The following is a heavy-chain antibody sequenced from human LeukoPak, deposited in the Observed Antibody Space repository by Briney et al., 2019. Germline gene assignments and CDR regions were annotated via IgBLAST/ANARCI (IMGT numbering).Heavy chain of an antibody. CDR1: GGTFSSYA. D-gene: IGHD3-22*01. V-gene: IGHV1-69*04. Sequence: ASVKVPCKASGGTFSSYAISWVRQAPGQGLEWMGRIIPILGIANYAQKFQGRVTITADKSTSTAYMELSSLRSEDTAVYYCASCYYDSSGYCPYWGQGTLVTVSS. J-gene: IGHJ4*02. CDR3: ASCYYDSSGYCPY. CDR2: IIPILGIA.